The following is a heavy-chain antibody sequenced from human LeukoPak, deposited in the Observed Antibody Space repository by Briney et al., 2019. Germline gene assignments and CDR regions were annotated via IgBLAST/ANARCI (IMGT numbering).Heavy chain of an antibody. V-gene: IGHV4-30-4*01. CDR3: ARELTYADY. Sequence: SETLSLTCTVSGGSISRGDYYWSWIRQPPGKGLEWIGYIYYSGSTYYNPSLKSRVTMSVDTSKNQFSLKLSSVTAADTAVYYCARELTYADYWGQGTLVTVSS. J-gene: IGHJ4*02. D-gene: IGHD4/OR15-4a*01. CDR1: GGSISRGDYY. CDR2: IYYSGST.